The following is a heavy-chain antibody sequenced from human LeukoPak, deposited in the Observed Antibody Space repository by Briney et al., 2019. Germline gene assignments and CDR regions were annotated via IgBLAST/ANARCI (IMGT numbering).Heavy chain of an antibody. J-gene: IGHJ5*02. Sequence: PGGSLRLSCAASGFTFSSYSMNWVRQAPGKGLEWDSSISSSSSYIYYADSVKGRFTISRDNAKNSLYLQMNSLRAEDTAGYYCARGGGCSGGSCYSKFGFDPWGQGTLVTVSS. V-gene: IGHV3-21*01. CDR3: ARGGGCSGGSCYSKFGFDP. CDR2: ISSSSSYI. D-gene: IGHD2-15*01. CDR1: GFTFSSYS.